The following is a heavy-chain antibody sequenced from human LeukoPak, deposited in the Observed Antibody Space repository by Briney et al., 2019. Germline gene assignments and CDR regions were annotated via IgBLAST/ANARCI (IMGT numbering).Heavy chain of an antibody. J-gene: IGHJ4*02. CDR2: INTDGSYT. CDR1: GFTFSNFW. CDR3: ARGMTYYHGSGKFDY. Sequence: PGGSLRLSCAVSGFTFSNFWMHWVRQTPGKGLVWVSRINTDGSYTDYADSVKGRFTISRDNAKNTLYPQMNSLRAEDMAVYYCARGMTYYHGSGKFDYWGQGTLVTVSS. D-gene: IGHD3-10*01. V-gene: IGHV3-74*01.